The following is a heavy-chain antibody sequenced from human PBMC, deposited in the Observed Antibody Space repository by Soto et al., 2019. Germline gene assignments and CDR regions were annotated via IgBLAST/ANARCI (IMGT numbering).Heavy chain of an antibody. D-gene: IGHD5-12*01. Sequence: QVQLVQSGAEVKKPGASVKVSCKASGYNFTNYYMHWVRQAPGQGLEWMGIVNPNGGGTSYAQKFQGRVTMTRDTSTSTVYRELTGLRSEDTAVYYCARGGEWLQFDYWGQGTLVTVSS. V-gene: IGHV1-46*01. J-gene: IGHJ4*02. CDR2: VNPNGGGT. CDR1: GYNFTNYY. CDR3: ARGGEWLQFDY.